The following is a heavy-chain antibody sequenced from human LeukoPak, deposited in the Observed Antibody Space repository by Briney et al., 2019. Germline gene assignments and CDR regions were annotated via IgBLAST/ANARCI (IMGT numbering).Heavy chain of an antibody. V-gene: IGHV4-39*01. Sequence: SETLSLTCTVSGGSISSSSYYWGWIRQPPGKGLEWIGSIYYSGSTYYNPSLKSRVTISVDTSKNQFSLKLSSVTAADTAVYYCARRRSELRFLEWLFPFDYWGQGNLVTVSS. D-gene: IGHD3-3*01. CDR2: IYYSGST. CDR3: ARRRSELRFLEWLFPFDY. J-gene: IGHJ4*02. CDR1: GGSISSSSYY.